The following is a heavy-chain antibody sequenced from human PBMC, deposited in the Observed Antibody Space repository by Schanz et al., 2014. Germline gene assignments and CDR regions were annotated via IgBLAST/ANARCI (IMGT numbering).Heavy chain of an antibody. J-gene: IGHJ1*01. CDR2: ISKDGSSK. D-gene: IGHD3-10*01. CDR1: GFSFSTYA. Sequence: QVQLVESGGGVVQPGRSLRLSCAASGFSFSTYAIHWVRQAPGKGLEWVAVISKDGSSKYSADSVKGRFTISRDNSKNTLYLQVNSLRAEDTAVYYCARARGGGSGTYYRHEYFQHWGQGTLVTVSS. CDR3: ARARGGGSGTYYRHEYFQH. V-gene: IGHV3-30*04.